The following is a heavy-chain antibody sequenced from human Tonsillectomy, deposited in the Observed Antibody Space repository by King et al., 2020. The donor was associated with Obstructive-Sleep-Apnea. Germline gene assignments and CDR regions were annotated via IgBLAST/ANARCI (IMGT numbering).Heavy chain of an antibody. CDR2: MGEDGSNK. CDR1: GLTGSRDG. V-gene: IGHV3-33*06. Sequence: GKREEAGGGVVQTGRVVRRVGEEEGLTGSRDGMNGVRKGRGKGREGGGGMGEDGSNKYYTDSVKGRFTISRDNSKNTLHLQMNSLRAEDTAVYFCAKDDDFGVIADWGQGTLVTLSS. J-gene: IGHJ4*02. D-gene: IGHD3-3*01. CDR3: AKDDDFGVIAD.